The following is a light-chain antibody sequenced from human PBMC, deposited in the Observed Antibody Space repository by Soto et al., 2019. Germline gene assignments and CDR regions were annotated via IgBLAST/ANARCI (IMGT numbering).Light chain of an antibody. CDR1: SSNLGAGYD. J-gene: IGLJ3*02. CDR2: GNR. CDR3: QAYDYSLTASV. V-gene: IGLV1-40*01. Sequence: QSALTQPPSVSGAPGQRVTISCTGTSSNLGAGYDVHWYQQLPGAAPKLVIFGNRNRPSGVPERFSGSKSGTSASLAITGLQADDEADYYCQAYDYSLTASVFGGGTQLTVL.